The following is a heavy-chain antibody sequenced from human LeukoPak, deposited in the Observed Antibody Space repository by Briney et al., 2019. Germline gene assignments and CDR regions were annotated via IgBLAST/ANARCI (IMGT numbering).Heavy chain of an antibody. CDR3: AKDLNEVGATGAFDI. V-gene: IGHV3-30*04. J-gene: IGHJ3*02. Sequence: GGSLRLSCATSGFTFSSFAMQWVRQAPGKGLEWVAVISYDGSNKYYADSVKGRFTISRDNSKNTQYLQMNSLRAEDTAVYYCAKDLNEVGATGAFDIWGQGTMVTVSS. D-gene: IGHD1-26*01. CDR2: ISYDGSNK. CDR1: GFTFSSFA.